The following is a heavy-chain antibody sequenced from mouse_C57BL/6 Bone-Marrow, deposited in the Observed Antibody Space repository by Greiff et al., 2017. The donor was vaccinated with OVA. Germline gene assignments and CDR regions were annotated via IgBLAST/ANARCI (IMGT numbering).Heavy chain of an antibody. J-gene: IGHJ4*01. D-gene: IGHD2-3*01. Sequence: EVQLQESGGGLVQPKGSLKLSCAASGFSFNTYAMTWVRQAPGKGLEWVARISSKSNNYATYYADSVKDSFTISRVDSESMLYLQMNNLKTEDTAMYYCVRQSYDGFMDYWGQGTSVTVSS. CDR3: VRQSYDGFMDY. V-gene: IGHV10-1*01. CDR1: GFSFNTYA. CDR2: ISSKSNNYAT.